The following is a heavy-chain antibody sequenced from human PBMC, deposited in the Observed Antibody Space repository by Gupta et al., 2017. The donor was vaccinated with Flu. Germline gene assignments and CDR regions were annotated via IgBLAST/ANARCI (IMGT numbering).Heavy chain of an antibody. CDR1: GFHFRRQC. Sequence: QIQLVESGGSVVQFGTFLRLLLSASGFHFRRQCLAWVRPAPGQGLGGLAERASDGSHKDYADSVRGRFTISRDNSKNTRSLEMDSLRVEDTAVYYCAKDGPWTASCPYYCYYMDVWGKGTTVTVSS. V-gene: IGHV3-30*18. D-gene: IGHD2-2*01. J-gene: IGHJ6*03. CDR2: RASDGSHK. CDR3: AKDGPWTASCPYYCYYMDV.